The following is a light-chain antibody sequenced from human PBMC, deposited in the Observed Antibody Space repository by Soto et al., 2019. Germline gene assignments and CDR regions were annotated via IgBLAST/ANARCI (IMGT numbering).Light chain of an antibody. J-gene: IGLJ1*01. Sequence: QSVLTQPPSASGTHGQRVTISCSGGSSNMGTNTVSWYQQVPGTAPKVLIYVNDQRPSGVPDRFSGSNSGTSASLAISGLQPEDEAEYYCVAWDDSLNGHVFGTGTKVTV. CDR3: VAWDDSLNGHV. CDR1: SSNMGTNT. CDR2: VND. V-gene: IGLV1-44*01.